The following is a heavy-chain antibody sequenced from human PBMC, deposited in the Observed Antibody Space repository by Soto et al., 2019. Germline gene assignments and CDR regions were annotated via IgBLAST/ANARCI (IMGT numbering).Heavy chain of an antibody. Sequence: EVQLLESGGGLVQPGGSLRLSCAASGFTFRSYDMSWVRQAPGKGLEWVSGISPSGGSTYYAASVKGRFTISRDNSKNTRHLQMSSLRAEDTALYYCAKDFYDPGGVDIWGQGTRVTVSS. J-gene: IGHJ3*02. D-gene: IGHD3-3*01. CDR1: GFTFRSYD. V-gene: IGHV3-23*01. CDR2: ISPSGGST. CDR3: AKDFYDPGGVDI.